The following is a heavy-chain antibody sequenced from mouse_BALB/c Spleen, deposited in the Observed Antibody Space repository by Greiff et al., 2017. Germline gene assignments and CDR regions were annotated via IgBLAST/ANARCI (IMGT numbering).Heavy chain of an antibody. CDR3: ARGDGSSPFAY. V-gene: IGHV1S81*02. CDR1: GYTFTSYW. J-gene: IGHJ3*01. Sequence: QVQLQQPGAELVKPGASVKLSCKASGYTFTSYWMHWVKQRPGQGLEWIGEINPSNGRTNYNEKFKSKATLTVDKSSSTAYMQLSSLTSEDSAVYYCARGDGSSPFAYWGQGTLVTVSA. CDR2: INPSNGRT. D-gene: IGHD1-1*01.